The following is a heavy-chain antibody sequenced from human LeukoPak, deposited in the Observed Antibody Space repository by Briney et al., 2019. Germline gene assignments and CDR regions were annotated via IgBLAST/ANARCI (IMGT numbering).Heavy chain of an antibody. J-gene: IGHJ4*02. V-gene: IGHV1-18*01. CDR1: GYTFTSYG. CDR2: ISAYNGNT. D-gene: IGHD6-13*01. Sequence: ASVKVSCKASGYTFTSYGISWVRQAPGQGREWMGWISAYNGNTNYAQKLQGRVTMTTDTSTSTAYMELRSLRSEDTAVYYCARVDTTGYSSSWYDEVFDYWGQGTLVTVSS. CDR3: ARVDTTGYSSSWYDEVFDY.